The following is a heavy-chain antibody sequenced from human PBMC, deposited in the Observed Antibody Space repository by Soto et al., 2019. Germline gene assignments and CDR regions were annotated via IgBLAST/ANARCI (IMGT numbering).Heavy chain of an antibody. CDR1: GFNFSSFW. Sequence: GGSQRLSYAASGFNFSSFWMHWVRQEHGKGLVWVSRINSDGSSTSYADSVKGRFTISRDNAKNTLYLQMNSLRAEDTAVYYCATNTAMVSLNNWFDPWGQGTLVTVS. V-gene: IGHV3-74*01. J-gene: IGHJ5*02. CDR2: INSDGSST. CDR3: ATNTAMVSLNNWFDP. D-gene: IGHD5-18*01.